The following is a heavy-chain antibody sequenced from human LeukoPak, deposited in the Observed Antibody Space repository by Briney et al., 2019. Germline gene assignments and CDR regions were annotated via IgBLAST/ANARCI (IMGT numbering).Heavy chain of an antibody. J-gene: IGHJ4*02. CDR1: GGSISSYY. CDR2: IYYSGST. Sequence: SETLSLTCTVSGGSISSYYWSWIRQPPGKGPEWIGYIYYSGSTNYNPSLKSRVTISVDTSKNQFSLKLSSVTAADTAVYYCARTGIAFDYWGQGTLVTVSS. V-gene: IGHV4-59*08. CDR3: ARTGIAFDY. D-gene: IGHD6-13*01.